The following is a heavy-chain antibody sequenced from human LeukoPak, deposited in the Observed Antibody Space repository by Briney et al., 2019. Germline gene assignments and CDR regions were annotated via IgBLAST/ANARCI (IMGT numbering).Heavy chain of an antibody. Sequence: SETLSLNCTVSGYSISSGYYWGWIRQPPGKGLEWIGSIYHSGSTYYNPSLKSRVTISVDTSKNQFSLKLSSVTAADTAVYYCAREISGGWFGELVDYWGQGTLVTVSS. J-gene: IGHJ4*02. CDR3: AREISGGWFGELVDY. CDR2: IYHSGST. CDR1: GYSISSGYY. D-gene: IGHD3-10*01. V-gene: IGHV4-38-2*02.